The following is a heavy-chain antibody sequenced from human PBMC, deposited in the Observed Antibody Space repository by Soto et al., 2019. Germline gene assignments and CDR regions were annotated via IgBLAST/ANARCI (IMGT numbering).Heavy chain of an antibody. V-gene: IGHV3-43*02. CDR3: AQAKFYYDISPYDS. CDR2: INADGSEK. Sequence: VQMVESGGGVVHPGGSLRLSCAVSEFTFADYAVHWVRQSAGKGLEWVSFINADGSEKYYADSVRGRFTISRDNSKVSFYLQMNSLRLEDTAMYYCAQAKFYYDISPYDSWGQGTLVTVSS. CDR1: EFTFADYA. J-gene: IGHJ4*02. D-gene: IGHD3-22*01.